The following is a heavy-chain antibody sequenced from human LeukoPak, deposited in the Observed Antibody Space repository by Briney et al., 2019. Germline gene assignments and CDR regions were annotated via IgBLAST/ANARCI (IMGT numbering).Heavy chain of an antibody. Sequence: PGRSLRLSCAASGFTFSSYGMHWVRQAPGKGLEWVAVIWYDGSNKYYADSVKGRFTISRDNSKNTLYLQMNSLRAEDTAVYYCARDRKPYETTALDYWGQGTLVTVSS. CDR2: IWYDGSNK. CDR3: ARDRKPYETTALDY. CDR1: GFTFSSYG. V-gene: IGHV3-33*01. J-gene: IGHJ4*02. D-gene: IGHD4-17*01.